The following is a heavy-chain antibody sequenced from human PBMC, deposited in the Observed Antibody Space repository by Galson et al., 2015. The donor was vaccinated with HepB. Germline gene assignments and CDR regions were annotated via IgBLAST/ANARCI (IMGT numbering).Heavy chain of an antibody. V-gene: IGHV4-34*01. J-gene: IGHJ4*02. CDR1: GGSFSGYY. CDR3: ARRWGLLWAQALGFDY. CDR2: INHSGST. Sequence: ETLSLTCAVYGGSFSGYYWSWIRQPPGKGLEWIGEINHSGSTNYNPSLKSRVTISVDTSKNQFSLKLSSVTAADTAVYYCARRWGLLWAQALGFDYWGQGTLVTVSS. D-gene: IGHD3-10*01.